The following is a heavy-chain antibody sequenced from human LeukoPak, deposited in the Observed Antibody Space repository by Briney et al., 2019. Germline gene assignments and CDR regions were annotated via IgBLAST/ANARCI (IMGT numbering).Heavy chain of an antibody. Sequence: SETLSLTCAVYGGSFSGYYWSWIRQPPGKGLEWIGEINHSGSTNYNPSLKSRVTISVDTSKNQFSLKLSSVTAADTAVYYCARVHYCDSSGNNWFDPWGQGTLVTVSS. CDR1: GGSFSGYY. J-gene: IGHJ5*02. CDR3: ARVHYCDSSGNNWFDP. D-gene: IGHD3-22*01. CDR2: INHSGST. V-gene: IGHV4-34*01.